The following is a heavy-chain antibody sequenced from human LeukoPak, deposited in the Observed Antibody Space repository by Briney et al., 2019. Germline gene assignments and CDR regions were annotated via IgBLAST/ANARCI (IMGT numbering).Heavy chain of an antibody. D-gene: IGHD5-18*01. V-gene: IGHV3-23*01. CDR3: TKDGYSSGY. Sequence: GGFLRLSCAASGFTFSSYAMSWVRQAPGKGLEWVSAISGSGGSTYYADSVKGRFTISRDNSKNALYLQMNSLRAEDTAVYYCTKDGYSSGYWGQGTLVTVSS. CDR1: GFTFSSYA. J-gene: IGHJ4*02. CDR2: ISGSGGST.